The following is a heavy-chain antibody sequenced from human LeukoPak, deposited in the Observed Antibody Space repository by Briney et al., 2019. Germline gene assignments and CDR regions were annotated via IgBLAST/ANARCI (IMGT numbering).Heavy chain of an antibody. CDR3: APIVVVAATGGY. D-gene: IGHD2-15*01. CDR1: GFTFSSYG. Sequence: GGSMRLSCAASGFTFSSYGMHWVRQAPGKGLEWVAFIRYDGSNKYYADSVKGRFTISRDNSKNTLYLQMNSLRAEDTAVYYSAPIVVVAATGGYWGQGTLVTVSS. J-gene: IGHJ4*02. CDR2: IRYDGSNK. V-gene: IGHV3-30*02.